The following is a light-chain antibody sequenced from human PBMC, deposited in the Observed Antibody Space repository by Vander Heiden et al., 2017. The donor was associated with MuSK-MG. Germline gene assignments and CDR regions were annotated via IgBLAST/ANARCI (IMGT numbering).Light chain of an antibody. V-gene: IGKV2-28*01. CDR2: LGS. CDR3: RQGLQTPLT. CDR1: QSLLHSNGYNY. J-gene: IGKJ4*01. Sequence: DIVMTQSPLSLPVPPGEPASIPCRSSQSLLHSNGYNYLDWYLQKPGQSPQLLIYLGSSRASGVPDRFSGSGSGTDFTLKISRVEAEDVGVYYCRQGLQTPLTFGAGTKVEIK.